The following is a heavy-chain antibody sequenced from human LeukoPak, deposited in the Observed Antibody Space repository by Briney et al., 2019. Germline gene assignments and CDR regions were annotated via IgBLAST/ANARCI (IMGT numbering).Heavy chain of an antibody. CDR2: ISYDGSNK. J-gene: IGHJ6*03. D-gene: IGHD6-13*01. V-gene: IGHV3-30*04. CDR3: AKNIAAADSSGYYYYYMDV. Sequence: PGGSLRLSCAASGFTFRSYAMHWVRQAPGKGLEWVAVISYDGSNKYYADSVKGRFTISRDNSKNTLYLQMNSLRAEDTAVYYCAKNIAAADSSGYYYYYMDVWGKGTTVTVSS. CDR1: GFTFRSYA.